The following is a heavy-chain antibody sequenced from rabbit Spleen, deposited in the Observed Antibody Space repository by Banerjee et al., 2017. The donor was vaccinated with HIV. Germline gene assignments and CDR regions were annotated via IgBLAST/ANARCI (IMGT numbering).Heavy chain of an antibody. D-gene: IGHD8-1*01. Sequence: QSLVEAGGDLVKPGASLTLTCTASGFSFSSSYYMCWVRQAPGKGLEWIACIAGGSSAFTCATAWAKGLFACSKTSSTTVTLHMTSLTAVDTAADSGARDAGSSFSSYGMDLWGPGTLVTVS. J-gene: IGHJ6*01. V-gene: IGHV1S40*01. CDR1: GFSFSSSYY. CDR2: IAGGSSAFT. CDR3: ARDAGSSFSSYGMDL.